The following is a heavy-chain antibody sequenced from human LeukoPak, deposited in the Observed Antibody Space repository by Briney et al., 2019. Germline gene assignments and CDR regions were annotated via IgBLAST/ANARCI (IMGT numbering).Heavy chain of an antibody. D-gene: IGHD6-13*01. Sequence: GGSLRLSCAASGFTVSSNHMSWVRQGPGKGLEWVSVIYSGGSTYYADSVKGRFTISRDNSKNTLYLQMNSLRAEDTAVYYCASHSSSWYGFDYWGQGALVTVSS. CDR1: GFTVSSNH. CDR3: ASHSSSWYGFDY. J-gene: IGHJ4*02. V-gene: IGHV3-53*01. CDR2: IYSGGST.